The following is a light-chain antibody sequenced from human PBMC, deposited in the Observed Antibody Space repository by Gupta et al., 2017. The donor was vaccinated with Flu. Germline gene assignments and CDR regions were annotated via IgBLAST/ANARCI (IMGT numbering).Light chain of an antibody. V-gene: IGLV2-14*01. Sequence: QSALTQPASVSGSPGQSITISCTGTSSDVGGYNYVSWYQQHPGKAPKLMIYEVSNRPSGVSNRFSGSKSGTTASLTISGLQAEDDAYYYCSSSTSSSTKVFGTGTKVTVL. CDR1: SSDVGGYNY. CDR3: SSSTSSSTKV. CDR2: EVS. J-gene: IGLJ1*01.